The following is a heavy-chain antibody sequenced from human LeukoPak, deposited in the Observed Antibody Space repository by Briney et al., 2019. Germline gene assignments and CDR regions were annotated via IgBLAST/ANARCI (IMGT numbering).Heavy chain of an antibody. Sequence: SETLSLTCAVYGGSFSGYYWSWIRQPPGKGLEWIGEINHSGSTNYNPSLKSRVTISVDTPKNQFSLKLSSVTAADTAVYYGARGIAAHGGYYYYYYYMDVWGKGTTVTVSS. V-gene: IGHV4-34*01. CDR3: ARGIAAHGGYYYYYYYMDV. D-gene: IGHD6-6*01. CDR2: INHSGST. CDR1: GGSFSGYY. J-gene: IGHJ6*03.